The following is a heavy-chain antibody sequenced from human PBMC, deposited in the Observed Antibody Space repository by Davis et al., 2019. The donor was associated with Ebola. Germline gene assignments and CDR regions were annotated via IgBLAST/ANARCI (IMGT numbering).Heavy chain of an antibody. V-gene: IGHV4-61*03. Sequence: MPSETLSLTCTVSGGSVSIGSYYWSWIRQPPGKGLEWIGYIYYSGSTNCNPSLKSRVTISVDTSKNHFSLKLSSVTAADTAVYYCARGKGLKRGWFDPWGQGTLVTVSS. D-gene: IGHD3-16*01. J-gene: IGHJ5*02. CDR3: ARGKGLKRGWFDP. CDR1: GGSVSIGSYY. CDR2: IYYSGST.